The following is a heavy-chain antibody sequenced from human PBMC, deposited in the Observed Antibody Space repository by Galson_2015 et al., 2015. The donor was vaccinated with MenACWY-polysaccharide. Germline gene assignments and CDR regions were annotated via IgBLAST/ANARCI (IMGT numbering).Heavy chain of an antibody. D-gene: IGHD6-13*01. V-gene: IGHV3-23*01. CDR2: ISGSGTDI. Sequence: SLRLSCAASGFSITSYAVNWVRQAPGKGLEWVAVISGSGTDIRYADSVKGRFTISRDTSKSTLYLQMNSLGAEDTAKYYCAKASQWGAAAVGSFDHWGQGALVTVSS. CDR1: GFSITSYA. J-gene: IGHJ4*02. CDR3: AKASQWGAAAVGSFDH.